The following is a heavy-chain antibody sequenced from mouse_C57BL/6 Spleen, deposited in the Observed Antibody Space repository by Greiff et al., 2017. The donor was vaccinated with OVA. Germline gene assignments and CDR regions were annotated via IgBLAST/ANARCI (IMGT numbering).Heavy chain of an antibody. CDR1: GFTFSDYG. CDR2: ISSGSSSI. Sequence: EVQLVESGGGLVKPGGSLKLSCAASGFTFSDYGMHWVRQAPEKGLEWVAYISSGSSSINYADTVKGRFTISRDNATNTLFLQMTSLGSEDTAMYYCARSDYYSHYYFDYWGQGTTLTVSS. J-gene: IGHJ2*01. D-gene: IGHD2-12*01. CDR3: ARSDYYSHYYFDY. V-gene: IGHV5-17*01.